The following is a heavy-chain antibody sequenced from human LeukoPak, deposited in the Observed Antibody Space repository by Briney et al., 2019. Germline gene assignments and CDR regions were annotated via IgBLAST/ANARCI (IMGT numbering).Heavy chain of an antibody. CDR1: GFTFSSYW. J-gene: IGHJ6*04. D-gene: IGHD5-18*01. V-gene: IGHV3-74*01. Sequence: GGSLRLSCAASGFTFSSYWMHWVRQAPGKGLVWVSRIYNGGRSTSYADSVKGRFTISRYNAKNTLYLQMNSLRAEDTAVYYCARANPYSYGKYYYYYGMDVWGKGTTVTVSS. CDR3: ARANPYSYGKYYYYYGMDV. CDR2: IYNGGRST.